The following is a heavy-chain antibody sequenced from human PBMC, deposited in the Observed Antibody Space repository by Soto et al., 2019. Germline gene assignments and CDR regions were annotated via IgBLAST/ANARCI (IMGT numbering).Heavy chain of an antibody. CDR2: ISGSGGST. CDR1: RFTFSSYA. D-gene: IGHD1-26*01. V-gene: IGHV3-23*01. CDR3: ARDVGATRDY. Sequence: PGGSLRLSCAASRFTFSSYAMSWVRQASGKGLEWVSGISGSGGSTNYADSVKGRFTISRDNSKNTLYLQMNSLRAEDTAVYYCARDVGATRDYWGQGTLVTVSS. J-gene: IGHJ4*02.